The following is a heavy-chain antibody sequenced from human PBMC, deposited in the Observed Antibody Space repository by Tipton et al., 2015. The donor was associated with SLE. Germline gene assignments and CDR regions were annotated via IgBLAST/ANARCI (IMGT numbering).Heavy chain of an antibody. CDR3: ASGRAVAVGDYFGY. CDR2: IYYSGST. D-gene: IGHD1-26*01. J-gene: IGHJ4*02. Sequence: TLSLTCTVSGGSISSYYWSWIRQPPGKGLEWIGYIYYSGSTNYNPALKSRVTISVDKSKNQFSLKLSSVTAADTAVYYCASGRAVAVGDYFGYWGQGTLVTVPS. CDR1: GGSISSYY. V-gene: IGHV4-59*07.